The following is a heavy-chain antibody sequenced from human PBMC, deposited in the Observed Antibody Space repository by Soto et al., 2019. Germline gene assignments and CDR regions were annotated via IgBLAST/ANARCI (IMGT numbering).Heavy chain of an antibody. V-gene: IGHV3-72*01. D-gene: IGHD3-16*01. CDR1: GFTFSDHY. J-gene: IGHJ6*03. Sequence: GGSLRLSCAASGFTFSDHYMDWVRQAPGKGLEWVGRTRNKANSYTTEYAASVKGRFTISRDDSKNSLYLQMNSLKTEDTAVYYCARAKRIMTTHPETYYYYMDVWGKGTTVTVSS. CDR2: TRNKANSYTT. CDR3: ARAKRIMTTHPETYYYYMDV.